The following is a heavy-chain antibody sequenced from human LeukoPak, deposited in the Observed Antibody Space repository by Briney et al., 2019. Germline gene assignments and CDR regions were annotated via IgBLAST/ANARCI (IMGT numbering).Heavy chain of an antibody. CDR3: ARDQYYGSGTNWFDP. V-gene: IGHV1-18*01. Sequence: GASVKVSCKASGYTFTSYGISWVRQAPGQGLEWMGWISAYNGNTNYAQKLQGRVTMTTDTSTSTAYMELRSLRSDDTAAYYCARDQYYGSGTNWFDPWGQGTLVTVSS. D-gene: IGHD3-10*01. J-gene: IGHJ5*02. CDR1: GYTFTSYG. CDR2: ISAYNGNT.